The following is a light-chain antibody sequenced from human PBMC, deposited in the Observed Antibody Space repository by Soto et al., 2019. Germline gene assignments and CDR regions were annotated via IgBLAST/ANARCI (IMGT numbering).Light chain of an antibody. CDR3: QQRRVWPLT. CDR2: DSS. Sequence: VLTQSPAILSLSPGERATLSCRASQSVSNYLAWYQQRPGQAPRLLIYDSSNRATGIPARFSASGSGTDFPLTISSLEPEDFAVYYCQQRRVWPLTVGGGTKVEIK. V-gene: IGKV3-11*01. CDR1: QSVSNY. J-gene: IGKJ4*01.